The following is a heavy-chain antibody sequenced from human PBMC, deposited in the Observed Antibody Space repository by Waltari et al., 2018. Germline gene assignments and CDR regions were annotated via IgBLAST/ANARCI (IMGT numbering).Heavy chain of an antibody. V-gene: IGHV1-69*12. Sequence: QVQLVQSGAEVKKPGSSVKVSCKASGGTFSSYAISWVRQAPGQGLEWMGGIIPIFGTANYAQKFQGRVTITADESTSTAYMELSSLRSEDTAVYYCARGYCSSTSCPRNYYYYYGMDVWGQGTTVTVSS. CDR2: IIPIFGTA. D-gene: IGHD2-2*01. CDR3: ARGYCSSTSCPRNYYYYYGMDV. J-gene: IGHJ6*02. CDR1: GGTFSSYA.